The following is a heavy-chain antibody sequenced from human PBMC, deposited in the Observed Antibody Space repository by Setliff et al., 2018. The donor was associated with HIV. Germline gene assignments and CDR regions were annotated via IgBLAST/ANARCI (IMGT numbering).Heavy chain of an antibody. V-gene: IGHV4-4*09. D-gene: IGHD5-18*01. CDR2: NYTSGST. Sequence: SETLSLTCTVSGGSISSYYWSWIRQPPGKGLEWIGYNYTSGSTNYNPSLKSRVRILLDTSKNQFSLRLTSVTAADTAVYYCARVSTYNYGFDFFDYWGQGTLVTSPQ. CDR1: GGSISSYY. CDR3: ARVSTYNYGFDFFDY. J-gene: IGHJ4*02.